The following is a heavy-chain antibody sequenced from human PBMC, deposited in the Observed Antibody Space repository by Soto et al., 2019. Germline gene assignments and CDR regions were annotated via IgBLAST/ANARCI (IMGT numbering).Heavy chain of an antibody. CDR3: ARHGSYGDYAYYGMDV. D-gene: IGHD4-17*01. Sequence: PSETLSLTCTVSGGSISSSSYYWGWIRQPPGKGLEWIGSIYYRGSTYYNPSLKSRVTISVDTSKNQFSLKLSSVTAADTAVYYCARHGSYGDYAYYGMDVWGQGTTVTVSS. V-gene: IGHV4-39*01. J-gene: IGHJ6*02. CDR1: GGSISSSSYY. CDR2: IYYRGST.